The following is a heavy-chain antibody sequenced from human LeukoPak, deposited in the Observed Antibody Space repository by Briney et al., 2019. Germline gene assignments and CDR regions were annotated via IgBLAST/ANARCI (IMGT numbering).Heavy chain of an antibody. J-gene: IGHJ5*02. CDR3: ARRDHFVGATDNWFDP. V-gene: IGHV4-39*01. D-gene: IGHD1-26*01. CDR1: GGSISSSSYY. Sequence: SETLPLTCTVSGGSISSSSYYWGWIRQPPGKGLEWIGSIYYSGSTYYNPSLKSRVTISVDTSKNQFSLKLSSVTAADTAVYYCARRDHFVGATDNWFDPWGQGTLVTVSS. CDR2: IYYSGST.